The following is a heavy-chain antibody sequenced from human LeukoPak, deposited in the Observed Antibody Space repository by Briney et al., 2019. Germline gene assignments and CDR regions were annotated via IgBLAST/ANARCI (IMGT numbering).Heavy chain of an antibody. CDR2: ISYDGSNK. V-gene: IGHV3-30*14. CDR1: GFTFSSYA. D-gene: IGHD6-13*01. CDR3: ARGKIAAASPYYFDY. J-gene: IGHJ4*02. Sequence: GRSLRLSCAASGFTFSSYAMHGVSQAPGKGLEWVAVISYDGSNKYYADSVKGRFIISRDNSKNTLYLQMNSLRAEDTAVYYCARGKIAAASPYYFDYWGQGTLVTVSS.